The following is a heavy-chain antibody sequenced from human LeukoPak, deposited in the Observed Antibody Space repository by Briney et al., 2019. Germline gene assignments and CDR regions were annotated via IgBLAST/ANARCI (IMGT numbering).Heavy chain of an antibody. CDR3: ARHVFNALTFGGVIPESDAFDI. CDR2: IYPGESDT. V-gene: IGHV5-51*01. Sequence: PGEPLQISCQGSGSRFTTYWIGWVRQMHGKGLEWMGIIYPGESDTRYSPSFQGQVTISAARSISTAYLQWSSLKASDTAKYYCARHVFNALTFGGVIPESDAFDIWGQGTMVTVSS. J-gene: IGHJ3*02. CDR1: GSRFTTYW. D-gene: IGHD3-16*02.